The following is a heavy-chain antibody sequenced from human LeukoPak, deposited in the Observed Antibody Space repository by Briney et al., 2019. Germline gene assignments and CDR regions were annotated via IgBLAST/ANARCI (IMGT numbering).Heavy chain of an antibody. J-gene: IGHJ4*02. D-gene: IGHD1-7*01. CDR1: GGSISSYY. Sequence: PSETLSLTCTVSGGSISSYYWSWMRQPPGKGLEWIGYIHYSGNTNYNPSLKSRVTISLDTSRNQFSLKLTSVTAADTAVYYCASTEWNYARWGQGILVTVSS. V-gene: IGHV4-59*08. CDR2: IHYSGNT. CDR3: ASTEWNYAR.